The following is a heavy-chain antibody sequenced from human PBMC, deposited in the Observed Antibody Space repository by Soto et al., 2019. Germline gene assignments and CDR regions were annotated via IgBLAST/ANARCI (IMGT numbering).Heavy chain of an antibody. CDR3: ARDRNRLSIAARPYYYGMDV. CDR2: INAGNGNT. V-gene: IGHV1-3*01. Sequence: GASVKVSCKASGYTFTSYAMHWVRQAPGQRLEWMGWINAGNGNTKYSQKFQGRVTITRDTSASTAYMELSSLRSEDTAVYYCARDRNRLSIAARPYYYGMDVWDQGTTVTVSS. J-gene: IGHJ6*02. CDR1: GYTFTSYA. D-gene: IGHD6-6*01.